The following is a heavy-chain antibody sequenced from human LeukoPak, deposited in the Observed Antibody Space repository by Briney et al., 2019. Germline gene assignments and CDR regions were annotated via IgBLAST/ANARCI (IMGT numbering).Heavy chain of an antibody. D-gene: IGHD3-22*01. Sequence: GGSLRLSCAASGFTFSSYSMNWVRQAPGKGLEWVSSISSSSSYIYYADSVKGRFTISRDNAKNSLYLQMNSLRAEDTAVYYCARGGLYDRSGYSPFDYWGQGTLVTVSS. CDR3: ARGGLYDRSGYSPFDY. CDR2: ISSSSSYI. J-gene: IGHJ4*02. V-gene: IGHV3-21*01. CDR1: GFTFSSYS.